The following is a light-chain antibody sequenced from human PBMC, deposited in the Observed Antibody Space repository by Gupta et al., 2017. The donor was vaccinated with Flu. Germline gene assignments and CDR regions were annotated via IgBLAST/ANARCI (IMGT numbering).Light chain of an antibody. V-gene: IGLV7-46*01. CDR3: LLSYGDTRPV. CDR2: VTS. Sequence: QPVATQAPSLTVSPGGPVPLTCGSSTGAVTSGHYPYWFQQKPGQAPRTLIYVTSNRHSWTPARFSGSLLGGKAALTLSGAQPEDEAVYYCLLSYGDTRPVFGGGTKLTVL. J-gene: IGLJ2*01. CDR1: TGAVTSGHY.